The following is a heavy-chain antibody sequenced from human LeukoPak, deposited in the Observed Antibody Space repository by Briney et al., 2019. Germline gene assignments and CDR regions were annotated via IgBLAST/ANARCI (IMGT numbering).Heavy chain of an antibody. D-gene: IGHD5-18*01. J-gene: IGHJ4*02. CDR2: INTHTGNP. CDR3: ARGRPLWDL. Sequence: ASVKVSCKSYGYTFTNEPLNWVRQAPGQGLEWMGWINTHTGNPTYAQGLTGRFVFSLDTSVSTAHLQITNLKTDDTAVYYCARGRPLWDLWGQGTLVTVSS. CDR1: GYTFTNEP. V-gene: IGHV7-4-1*02.